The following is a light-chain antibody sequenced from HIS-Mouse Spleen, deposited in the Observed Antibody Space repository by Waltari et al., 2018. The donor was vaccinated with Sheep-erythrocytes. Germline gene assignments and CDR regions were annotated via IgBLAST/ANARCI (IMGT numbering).Light chain of an antibody. J-gene: IGLJ3*02. CDR1: SGDVGGYNY. CDR2: DVS. Sequence: QSALTQPASVSGSPGQSITISCTGTSGDVGGYNYVSWYQQHPGKAPKLMNYDVSNRPSGVSSRFSGSKSGNTASLTISGLQAEDEADYYCSSYTSSSTLVVFGGGTKLTVL. V-gene: IGLV2-14*03. CDR3: SSYTSSSTLVV.